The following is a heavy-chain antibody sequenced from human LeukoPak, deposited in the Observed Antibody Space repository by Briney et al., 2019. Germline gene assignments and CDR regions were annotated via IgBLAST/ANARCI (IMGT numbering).Heavy chain of an antibody. J-gene: IGHJ4*02. D-gene: IGHD1-1*01. CDR1: GCTFSGSA. CDR2: IRSKTNSYAT. CDR3: TRYNVGFES. Sequence: PGGSLRLSCAASGCTFSGSAMHWVRQASGKGLEWVGRIRSKTNSYATSYAASVKGRFALSRDDSKNTAYLQMNSLKTEDTAVYYCTRYNVGFESWGQGTLVTVSS. V-gene: IGHV3-73*01.